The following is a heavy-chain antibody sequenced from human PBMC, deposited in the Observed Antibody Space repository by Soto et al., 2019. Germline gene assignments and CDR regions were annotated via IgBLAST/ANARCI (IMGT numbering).Heavy chain of an antibody. J-gene: IGHJ5*02. Sequence: ASVKVSCKASGYTFTGYYMHWVRQAPGQGLEWMGWINPNSGGTNYAQKFQGWVTMTRDTSISTVYMELSRLRSDDTAVYYCARGGGITIFGVVTTNWFDPWGQGTLVTVSS. CDR2: INPNSGGT. CDR3: ARGGGITIFGVVTTNWFDP. V-gene: IGHV1-2*04. CDR1: GYTFTGYY. D-gene: IGHD3-3*01.